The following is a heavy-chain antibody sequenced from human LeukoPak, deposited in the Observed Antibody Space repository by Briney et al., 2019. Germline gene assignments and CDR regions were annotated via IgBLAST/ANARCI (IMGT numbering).Heavy chain of an antibody. Sequence: GGSLRLSCAASGFTFSSYEMNWVRQAPGKGLEWVSYISNSGGTIYYADSVKGRFTISRDNAKNSLYLQMNCLRAEDTAVYYCVRPNGPTPFDHWGQGTLVTVSA. V-gene: IGHV3-48*03. CDR1: GFTFSSYE. J-gene: IGHJ4*02. CDR3: VRPNGPTPFDH. CDR2: ISNSGGTI.